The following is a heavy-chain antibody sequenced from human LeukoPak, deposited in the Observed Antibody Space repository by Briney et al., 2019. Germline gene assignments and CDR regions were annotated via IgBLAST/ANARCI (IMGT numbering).Heavy chain of an antibody. V-gene: IGHV1-69*05. CDR3: ARGAIAAAGYFDY. CDR1: GGTFNSYA. CDR2: IIPIFGTA. Sequence: ASVKVSCKASGGTFNSYAISWVRQAPGQGLEWMGGIIPIFGTANYAQKFQGRVTITTDESTSTAYMELSSLRSEDTAVYYCARGAIAAAGYFDYWGQGTLVTVSS. D-gene: IGHD6-13*01. J-gene: IGHJ4*02.